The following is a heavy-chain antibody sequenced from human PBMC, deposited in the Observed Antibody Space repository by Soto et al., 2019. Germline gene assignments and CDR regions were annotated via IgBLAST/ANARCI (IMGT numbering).Heavy chain of an antibody. CDR3: ARAPEYYDFWSGYGNPSDDAFDI. V-gene: IGHV3-21*01. J-gene: IGHJ3*02. CDR2: ISSSSSYI. CDR1: GFTFSSYS. Sequence: ESLKISCAASGFTFSSYSMNLVRQAPGKGLEWVSSISSSSSYIYYADSVKGRFTISRDNAKNSLYLQMNSLRAEDTAVYYCARAPEYYDFWSGYGNPSDDAFDIWGQGTMVTVSS. D-gene: IGHD3-3*01.